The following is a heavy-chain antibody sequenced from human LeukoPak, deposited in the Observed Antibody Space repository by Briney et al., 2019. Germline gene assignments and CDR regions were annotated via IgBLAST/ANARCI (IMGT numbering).Heavy chain of an antibody. V-gene: IGHV3-30*02. CDR2: IRYDGSNK. CDR3: ARDPLGYSSSYYYFDY. CDR1: GFTFSSYS. J-gene: IGHJ4*02. D-gene: IGHD6-13*01. Sequence: GGSLRLSCAASGFTFSSYSMNWVRQAPGKGLEWVAFIRYDGSNKYYADSVKGRFTISRDNSKNTLYLQMGSLRAEDMAVYYCARDPLGYSSSYYYFDYWGQGTLVTVSS.